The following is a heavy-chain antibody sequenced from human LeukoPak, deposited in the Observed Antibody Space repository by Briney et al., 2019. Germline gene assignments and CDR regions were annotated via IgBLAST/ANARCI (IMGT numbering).Heavy chain of an antibody. V-gene: IGHV4-30-4*08. CDR3: ARGPYGDYVGY. Sequence: SQTLSLXCTVSGGSISSGDYYWSWIRQPPGKGLEWIGYIYYSGITYYNPSLKSRVTISVDTSKNQFSLKLSSVAAADTAVYYCARGPYGDYVGYWGQGTLVTVSS. D-gene: IGHD4-17*01. CDR2: IYYSGIT. J-gene: IGHJ4*02. CDR1: GGSISSGDYY.